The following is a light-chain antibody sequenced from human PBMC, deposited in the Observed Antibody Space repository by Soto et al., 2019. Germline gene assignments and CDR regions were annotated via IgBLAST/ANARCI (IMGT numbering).Light chain of an antibody. J-gene: IGKJ1*01. Sequence: DIQMTQSPSTLSGSVGDRVTITCRAGQGVSTWLAWYQQRPSQAPKLLVYEASKLQSGVPSRFSASGSVRDFTLTISSLQPEDSATYYCQQYYDFRTFGQGTKVDIK. CDR1: QGVSTW. CDR2: EAS. V-gene: IGKV1-5*03. CDR3: QQYYDFRT.